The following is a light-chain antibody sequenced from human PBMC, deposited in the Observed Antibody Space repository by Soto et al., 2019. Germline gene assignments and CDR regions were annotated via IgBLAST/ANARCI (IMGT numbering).Light chain of an antibody. Sequence: EIVLTQSPGTLSLSPGERATLTCRANQSVTSSYLAWYQQKPGQAPRLLMYGASNRATRIPDRFTGSGSGTDFTLTISGLEPVDFALYYCQQYGSSPLTFGTGPKVDIK. V-gene: IGKV3-20*01. CDR1: QSVTSSY. CDR2: GAS. CDR3: QQYGSSPLT. J-gene: IGKJ3*01.